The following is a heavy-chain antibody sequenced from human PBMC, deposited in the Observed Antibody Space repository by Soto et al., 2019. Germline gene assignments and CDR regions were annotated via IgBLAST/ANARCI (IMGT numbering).Heavy chain of an antibody. Sequence: QVQLVQSGAEVKKPGSSVKVSCKASGGTFSSYAISWVRQAPGQGLEWMGGIIPIFGTANYAQKFQGRVTIAADESTGTAYMGLSSLRSEDTAVYYCAREVVVAATGWFDPWGQGTLVTVSS. J-gene: IGHJ5*02. CDR3: AREVVVAATGWFDP. CDR2: IIPIFGTA. CDR1: GGTFSSYA. V-gene: IGHV1-69*12. D-gene: IGHD2-15*01.